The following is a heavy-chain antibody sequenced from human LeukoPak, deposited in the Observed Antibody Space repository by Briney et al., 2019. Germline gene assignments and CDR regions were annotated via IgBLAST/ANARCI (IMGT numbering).Heavy chain of an antibody. J-gene: IGHJ5*02. CDR2: VRSETDGGTT. CDR3: TTLSYAAAPT. Sequence: GGSLRLSCAASGFTFSNAWMSWVRQAPGKGLEWVSRVRSETDGGTTDYAAPVQGRFTISRDDSKNTQYLQMNSLEADDTAVYYCTTLSYAAAPTWGQGTLVTVSS. V-gene: IGHV3-15*01. CDR1: GFTFSNAW. D-gene: IGHD2-2*01.